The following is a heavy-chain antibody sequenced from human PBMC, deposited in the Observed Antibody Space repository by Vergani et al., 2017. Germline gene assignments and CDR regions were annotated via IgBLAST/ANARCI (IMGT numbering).Heavy chain of an antibody. J-gene: IGHJ6*02. CDR3: AKDISGYNYGLYGMDV. CDR2: INHSGST. V-gene: IGHV4-34*01. Sequence: QVQLQQWGAGLLKPSETLSLTCAVYGGSFSGYYWSWIRQPPGKGLEWIGEINHSGSTNYNPSLKSRVTISVDTSKNQFSLKLSSVTAADTALYYCAKDISGYNYGLYGMDVWGQGTTVTVSS. CDR1: GGSFSGYY. D-gene: IGHD5-18*01.